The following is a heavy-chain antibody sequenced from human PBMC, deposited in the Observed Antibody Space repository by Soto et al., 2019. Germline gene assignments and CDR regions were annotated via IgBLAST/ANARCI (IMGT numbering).Heavy chain of an antibody. Sequence: GGSLRLSCAASGFIFISYGMHWVRQAPCKGLEWVAVISDDGSNTYYADSVKGRFTISRDNSKNTLYLQMNNLRADDTAIYYCAEADTGWFAPWGRGTLVTVSS. CDR1: GFIFISYG. V-gene: IGHV3-30*18. CDR3: AEADTGWFAP. CDR2: ISDDGSNT. J-gene: IGHJ5*02. D-gene: IGHD3-10*01.